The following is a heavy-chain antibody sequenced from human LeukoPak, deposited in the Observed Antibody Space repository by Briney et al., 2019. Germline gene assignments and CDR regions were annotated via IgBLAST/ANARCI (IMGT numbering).Heavy chain of an antibody. CDR1: GFTFSGYG. CDR2: ISSSGTTT. CDR3: ARNFAEAFDI. Sequence: GGSLRLSCAASGFTFSGYGMNWVRQAPGKGLEWLSYISSSGTTTYYADSVKGRFTISRDNAMSSLNLQMNSLRGEDTATYYCARNFAEAFDIWGQGTMVTVSS. J-gene: IGHJ3*02. V-gene: IGHV3-48*04.